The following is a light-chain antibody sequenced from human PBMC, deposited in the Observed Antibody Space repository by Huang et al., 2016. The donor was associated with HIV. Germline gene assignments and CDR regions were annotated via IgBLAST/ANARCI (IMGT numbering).Light chain of an antibody. J-gene: IGKJ1*01. CDR3: QHYNNWPPWT. CDR2: GAS. CDR1: QGVSNN. V-gene: IGKV3D-15*01. Sequence: EIVMTQSPATLSVSPGERATLSCRASQGVSNNIAWYKQKPGQTPRLLIHGASTRATGVAAKFSGRGSGTDFTLTITRLQPEDSAGYYCQHYNNWPPWTFGPGTQVEI.